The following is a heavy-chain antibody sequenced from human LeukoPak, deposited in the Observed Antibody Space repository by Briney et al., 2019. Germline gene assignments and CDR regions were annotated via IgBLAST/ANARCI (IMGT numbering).Heavy chain of an antibody. V-gene: IGHV3-11*04. CDR2: ISRSGSNK. Sequence: PGGSLRLSCAASGFTFSDYNMRWIRQAPGKGLEWVSSISRSGSNKYYADSVKGRFTLSRDNAKHSLFLQMNSLRAEDTAVYYCARDVKGRWELLGYHDSWGQGTLVTVSS. J-gene: IGHJ4*02. D-gene: IGHD1-26*01. CDR3: ARDVKGRWELLGYHDS. CDR1: GFTFSDYN.